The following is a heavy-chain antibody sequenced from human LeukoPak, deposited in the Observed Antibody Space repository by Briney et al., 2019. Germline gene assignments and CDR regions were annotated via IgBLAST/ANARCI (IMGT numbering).Heavy chain of an antibody. Sequence: ASVKVSCKASGYTFTSYAMHWVRQAPGQRLEWMGWINAGNGNTKYSQKFQGRVTITRDTSASTAYTELSSLRSEDTAVYYCARDQAYGIAVAGTYYYGMDVWGKGTTVTVSS. CDR2: INAGNGNT. CDR3: ARDQAYGIAVAGTYYYGMDV. D-gene: IGHD6-19*01. V-gene: IGHV1-3*01. J-gene: IGHJ6*04. CDR1: GYTFTSYA.